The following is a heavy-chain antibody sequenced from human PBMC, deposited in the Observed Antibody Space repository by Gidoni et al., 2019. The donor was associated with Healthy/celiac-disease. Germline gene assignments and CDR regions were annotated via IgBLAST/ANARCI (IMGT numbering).Heavy chain of an antibody. J-gene: IGHJ4*02. D-gene: IGHD3-9*01. V-gene: IGHV4-38-2*02. Sequence: QVQLPESGPGLVKPSETLSLPCTVSGYSISSGSYRGWIRQPPGKGLEWIGSIYHSGSTYYNPSLKSRVTISVDTSKNQFSLKLSSVTAADTAVYYCARDFAYYDILTGYPSFDYWGQGTLVTVSS. CDR3: ARDFAYYDILTGYPSFDY. CDR2: IYHSGST. CDR1: GYSISSGSY.